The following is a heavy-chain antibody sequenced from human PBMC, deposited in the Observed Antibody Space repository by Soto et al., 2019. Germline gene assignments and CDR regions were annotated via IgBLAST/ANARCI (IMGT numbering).Heavy chain of an antibody. V-gene: IGHV1-69*02. J-gene: IGHJ2*01. CDR2: IIPILGIA. D-gene: IGHD6-19*01. CDR1: GGTFSSYT. Sequence: QVQLVQSGAEVKKPGSSVKVSCKASGGTFSSYTISWVRQAPGQGLEWMGRIIPILGIANYAQKFQGRVTITADKSTSTAYMALRSLRSEDTAVYYCARAKRAVAGRNWCFDLWGRGTLVTVSS. CDR3: ARAKRAVAGRNWCFDL.